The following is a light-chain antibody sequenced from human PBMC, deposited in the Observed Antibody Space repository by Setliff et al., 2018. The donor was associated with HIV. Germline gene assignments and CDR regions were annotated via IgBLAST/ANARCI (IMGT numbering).Light chain of an antibody. CDR1: ALPKQY. CDR2: KDS. V-gene: IGLV3-25*03. CDR3: QSADSSGNYQV. Sequence: SYELTQPPSVSVSPGQTARITCSGDALPKQYAYWYQQRPGQAPVLVIYKDSERSSGIPERFSGSSSGTTVTLSIHGVQAEDEADYYCQSADSSGNYQVFGGGTKVTVL. J-gene: IGLJ3*02.